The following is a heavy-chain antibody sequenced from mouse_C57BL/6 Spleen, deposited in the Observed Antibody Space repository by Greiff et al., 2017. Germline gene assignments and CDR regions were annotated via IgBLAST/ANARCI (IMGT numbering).Heavy chain of an antibody. CDR2: IDPSDSYT. V-gene: IGHV1-69*01. Sequence: QVQLQQPGAELVMPGASVKLSCKASGYTFTSYWMHWVKQRPGQGLEWIGEIDPSDSYTNYNQKFKGKSTLTVDKSSSTAYMQLSSLTSEDSAVYYCARGGQLRPPDYWGQGTTLTVSS. D-gene: IGHD3-2*02. J-gene: IGHJ2*01. CDR1: GYTFTSYW. CDR3: ARGGQLRPPDY.